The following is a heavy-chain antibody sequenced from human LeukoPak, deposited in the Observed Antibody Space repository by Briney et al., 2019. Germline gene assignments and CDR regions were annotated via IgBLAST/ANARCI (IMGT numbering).Heavy chain of an antibody. D-gene: IGHD3-16*01. CDR1: GFTFSSYG. J-gene: IGHJ4*02. V-gene: IGHV3-30*18. CDR2: ISYDGSNK. CDR3: AKGTTRRDLGDFDY. Sequence: GGSLRLSCAASGFTFSSYGMHWVRQAPGKGLEWVAVISYDGSNKYYADSVKGRFTISRDNSKNTLYLQMNSLRAEDTAVYYCAKGTTRRDLGDFDYWGQGTLVTVSS.